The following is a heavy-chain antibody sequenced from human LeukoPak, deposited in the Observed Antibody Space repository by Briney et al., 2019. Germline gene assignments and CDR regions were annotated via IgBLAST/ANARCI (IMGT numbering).Heavy chain of an antibody. V-gene: IGHV4-34*01. Sequence: PSETLSLTCAVYGGSFSGYYWGWIRQPPGKGLEWIGNIYYSGSTYYNASLQSRVTISIDTSKNQFSLRLNSVTAADTAMYYCAKSGGYGLIDHWGQGTLVTVSS. CDR1: GGSFSGYY. J-gene: IGHJ4*02. CDR2: IYYSGST. CDR3: AKSGGYGLIDH. D-gene: IGHD1-26*01.